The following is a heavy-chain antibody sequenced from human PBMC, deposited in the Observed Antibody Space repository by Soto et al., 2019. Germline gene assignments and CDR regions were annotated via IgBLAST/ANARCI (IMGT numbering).Heavy chain of an antibody. Sequence: QVQLQESGPGLVKPSETLSLACTVSGGSFSGYYWSWIRQTPGKGLEWIGYIYYSGSTNYNPSLKSRVTISVDTSKNQFSLKLSSVTAADTAVYYCATHMTTGYDYYGMDVCGQGTTVTVSS. CDR2: IYYSGST. V-gene: IGHV4-59*08. D-gene: IGHD4-17*01. CDR1: GGSFSGYY. J-gene: IGHJ6*02. CDR3: ATHMTTGYDYYGMDV.